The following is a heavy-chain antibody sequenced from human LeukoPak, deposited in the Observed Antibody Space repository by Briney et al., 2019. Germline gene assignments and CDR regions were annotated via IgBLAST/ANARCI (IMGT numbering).Heavy chain of an antibody. J-gene: IGHJ4*02. CDR1: GFTFSSYG. Sequence: GGSLRLSCAASGFTFSSYGMNWVRQAPGKGLEWVSSISSSSSYIYYADSVKGRFTISRDNAKNSLYLQMNSLRAEDTAVYYCARDPDSVYSSGWTHFDYWGQGTLVTVSS. V-gene: IGHV3-21*01. CDR3: ARDPDSVYSSGWTHFDY. D-gene: IGHD6-19*01. CDR2: ISSSSSYI.